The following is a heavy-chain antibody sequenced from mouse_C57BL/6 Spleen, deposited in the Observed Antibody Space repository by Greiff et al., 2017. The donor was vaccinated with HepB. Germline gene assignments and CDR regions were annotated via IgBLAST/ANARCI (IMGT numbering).Heavy chain of an antibody. CDR1: GYTFTSYW. D-gene: IGHD1-1*01. Sequence: VQLQQPGAELVRPGSSVKLSCKASGYTFTSYWMHWVKQRPIQGLEWIGNIDPSDSETHYNQKFKDKATLTVDKSSSTAYMQLSSLTSEDSAVYYCARESYYGSSYEAYWGQGTLVTVSA. CDR3: ARESYYGSSYEAY. CDR2: IDPSDSET. V-gene: IGHV1-52*01. J-gene: IGHJ3*01.